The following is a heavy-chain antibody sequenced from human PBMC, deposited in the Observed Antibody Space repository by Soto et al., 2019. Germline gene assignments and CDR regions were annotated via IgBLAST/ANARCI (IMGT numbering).Heavy chain of an antibody. CDR3: ALVDVYVTPSPQDV. V-gene: IGHV1-18*01. CDR2: INTYNGNT. Sequence: QVQLVQSGAEVKNHGASVKVSCKASGYTFTRYGIGWARQAPGQGLEWRGWINTYNGNTNYAQNVQGRVTLTTDTPKRTAYIELRSLRSNDTAIYYCALVDVYVTPSPQDVWGQGTTVIVSS. CDR1: GYTFTRYG. D-gene: IGHD3-16*01. J-gene: IGHJ6*01.